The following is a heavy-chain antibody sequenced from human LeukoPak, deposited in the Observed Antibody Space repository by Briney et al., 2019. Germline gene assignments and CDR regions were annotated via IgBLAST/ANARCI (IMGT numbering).Heavy chain of an antibody. D-gene: IGHD2-21*01. V-gene: IGHV4-30-4*08. CDR1: GGSISSGDYY. CDR2: IYYSGST. CDR3: ARALGRVVVIAAAFYL. J-gene: IGHJ2*01. Sequence: PSQTLSLTCTVSGGSISSGDYYWSWIRQPPGKGLEWIGYIYYSGSTYYNPSLKSPVTISVDTSKNQFSLKLSSVTAADTAVYYCARALGRVVVIAAAFYLWGRGTLVTVSS.